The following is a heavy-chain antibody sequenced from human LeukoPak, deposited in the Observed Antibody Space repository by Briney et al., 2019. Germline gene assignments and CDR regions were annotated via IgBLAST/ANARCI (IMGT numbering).Heavy chain of an antibody. CDR3: ARQGGLSKYDILNWFDP. J-gene: IGHJ5*02. V-gene: IGHV5-51*01. D-gene: IGHD3-9*01. CDR1: GYSFTSYW. Sequence: GESLKISCKGSGYSFTSYWIGWVRQMPGKGLEWMGIIYPGDSDTRYSPSFQGQVTISADKSISTAYLQWSSPKASDTAMYYCARQGGLSKYDILNWFDPWGQGTLVTVSS. CDR2: IYPGDSDT.